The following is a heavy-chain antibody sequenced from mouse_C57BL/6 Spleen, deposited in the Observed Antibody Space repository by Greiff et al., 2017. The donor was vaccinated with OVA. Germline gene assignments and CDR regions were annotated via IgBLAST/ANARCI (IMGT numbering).Heavy chain of an antibody. CDR1: GFTFSSYA. CDR2: ISDGGSYT. D-gene: IGHD2-3*01. Sequence: EVKLMESGGGLVKPGGSLKLSCAASGFTFSSYAMSWVRQTPEKRLEWVATISDGGSYTYYPDNVKGRFTISRDNAKNNLYLQMSHLKSEDTAMYYCARDEEYDVYYWYFDVWGTGTTVTVSS. J-gene: IGHJ1*03. V-gene: IGHV5-4*01. CDR3: ARDEEYDVYYWYFDV.